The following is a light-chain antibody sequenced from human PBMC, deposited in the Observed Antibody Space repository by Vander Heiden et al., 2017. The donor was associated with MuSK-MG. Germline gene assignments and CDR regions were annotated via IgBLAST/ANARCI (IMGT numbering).Light chain of an antibody. J-gene: IGLJ2*01. Sequence: QSALTQPASVSGSPGQSITISCTGTSSDVGAYNYVSWYQVSPGKAPKLIISDVTTRPSGVSARFSGSKSGNTASLIISGLQADDEAEYYCTSYTSGRHPVLFGGGTKLTVL. CDR1: SSDVGAYNY. CDR2: DVT. CDR3: TSYTSGRHPVL. V-gene: IGLV2-14*03.